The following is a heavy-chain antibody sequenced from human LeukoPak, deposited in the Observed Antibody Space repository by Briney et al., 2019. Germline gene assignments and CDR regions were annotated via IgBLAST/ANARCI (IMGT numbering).Heavy chain of an antibody. V-gene: IGHV3-23*01. CDR1: GFTFSSYA. Sequence: GGSLRLSCAASGFTFSSYAMSWVRQAPGKGLEWVSAISGSGGSTYYADSVKGRFTISRDNSKNTLYLQMNSRRAEDTAVYYCSTNHLVVPAAIEVFDYWGRGTLVTVSS. D-gene: IGHD2-2*02. J-gene: IGHJ4*02. CDR2: ISGSGGST. CDR3: STNHLVVPAAIEVFDY.